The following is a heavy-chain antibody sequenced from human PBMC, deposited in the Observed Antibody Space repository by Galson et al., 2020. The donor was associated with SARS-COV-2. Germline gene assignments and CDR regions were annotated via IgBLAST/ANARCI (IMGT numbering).Heavy chain of an antibody. CDR3: PRGFLDLQTCEWFERSDYYDGMDV. V-gene: IGHV1-8*01. D-gene: IGHD3-3*01. J-gene: IGHJ6*02. CDR2: MSPSTAKT. Sequence: ASVKVSCKASVYSLTRYGIVWVRQATGQGLEWMGWMSPSTAKTAYAQDFQGRVTMTRDTSTSTAYMELSSLRSDDTAGYYCPRGFLDLQTCEWFERSDYYDGMDVWGQGATVSVSS. CDR1: VYSLTRYG.